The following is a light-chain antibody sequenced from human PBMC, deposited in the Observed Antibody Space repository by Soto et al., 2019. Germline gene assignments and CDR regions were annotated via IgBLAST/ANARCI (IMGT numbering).Light chain of an antibody. CDR2: GAS. CDR1: QSVSSSY. CDR3: QQYSSSPWT. J-gene: IGKJ1*01. V-gene: IGKV3-20*01. Sequence: EIVLTQSPGTLSLSPGERATLSCRASQSVSSSYLAWYQQKPGQAPRLLIYGASSRATGIPDRFSGSGSGTDFTLTISRLEPEDLEVYYCQQYSSSPWTFGQGTQVEIK.